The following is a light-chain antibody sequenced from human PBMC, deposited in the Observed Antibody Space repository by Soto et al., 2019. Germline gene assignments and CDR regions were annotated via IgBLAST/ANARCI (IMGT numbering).Light chain of an antibody. J-gene: IGKJ3*01. Sequence: EVVLTQSPVTLSLSPGERATLSCRASQSVSSYLAWYQQKPGQAPRLVIYEASKRATGIPARFSGSGSGTDFTLTITNLEPEDFAVYFCQRWSRWPRETFGPGTTVDIK. CDR1: QSVSSY. CDR3: QRWSRWPRET. V-gene: IGKV3-11*01. CDR2: EAS.